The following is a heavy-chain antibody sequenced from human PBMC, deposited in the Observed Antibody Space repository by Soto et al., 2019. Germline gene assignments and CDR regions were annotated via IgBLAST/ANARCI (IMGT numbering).Heavy chain of an antibody. CDR3: ASLMSSGYYYGMDV. V-gene: IGHV1-69*02. Sequence: SVKVSCKASVGTFSSYTMSWVRQAPGQGLEWMGRIIPILGIANYARKFQGRVTITADKSTSTAYMELSSLRSEDTAVYYCASLMSSGYYYGMDVWGQGTTVTVSS. CDR1: VGTFSSYT. D-gene: IGHD3-10*01. J-gene: IGHJ6*02. CDR2: IIPILGIA.